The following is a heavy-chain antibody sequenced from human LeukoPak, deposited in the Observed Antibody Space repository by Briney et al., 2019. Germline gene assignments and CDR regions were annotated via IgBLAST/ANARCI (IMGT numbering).Heavy chain of an antibody. CDR1: GGSISSYY. V-gene: IGHV4-59*01. J-gene: IGHJ3*02. CDR2: IYYSGST. D-gene: IGHD3-3*01. CDR3: ARERNYDFWSGCYTGAFDI. Sequence: PSETLSLTCTVSGGSISSYYWSWIRQPPGKGLEWIGYIYYSGSTNYNPSLKSRVTISVDTSKNQFSPKLSSVTAADTAVYYCARERNYDFWSGCYTGAFDIWGQGTMVTVSS.